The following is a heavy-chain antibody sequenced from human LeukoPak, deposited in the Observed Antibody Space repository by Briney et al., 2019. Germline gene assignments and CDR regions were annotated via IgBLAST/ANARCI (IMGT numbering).Heavy chain of an antibody. Sequence: ASVKVSCKASGYTFTSYGISWVRQAPGQGLEWMGWISAYNGNTNYAQKLQGRVTMTTDTSTSTAYMELRSLRSDDTAVYYCARDPRDIVVVPAAMPDFWFDPWGQGTLVTVSS. J-gene: IGHJ5*02. CDR2: ISAYNGNT. V-gene: IGHV1-18*01. D-gene: IGHD2-2*01. CDR1: GYTFTSYG. CDR3: ARDPRDIVVVPAAMPDFWFDP.